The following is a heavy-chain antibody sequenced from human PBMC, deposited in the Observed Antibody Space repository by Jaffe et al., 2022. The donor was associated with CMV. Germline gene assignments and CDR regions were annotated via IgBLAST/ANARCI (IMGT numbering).Heavy chain of an antibody. V-gene: IGHV5-51*01. CDR3: ARLIRDDSNGYLDY. CDR2: IYPGDSDT. J-gene: IGHJ4*02. D-gene: IGHD3-22*01. CDR1: GYRFTNSW. Sequence: EVQLVQSGAEVRKPGESLKISCKGSGYRFTNSWIGWVRQMPGKGLEWMGIIYPGDSDTRYTPSFRGQVTISVDKSISTAYLQWSSLKASDTAMYYCARLIRDDSNGYLDYWGQGTLVTVSS.